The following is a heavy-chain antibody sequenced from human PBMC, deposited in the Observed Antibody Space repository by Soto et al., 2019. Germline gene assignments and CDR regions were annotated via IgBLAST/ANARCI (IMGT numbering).Heavy chain of an antibody. J-gene: IGHJ3*02. D-gene: IGHD3-3*01. CDR1: GGSISSYY. CDR2: IYYSGST. Sequence: SETLSLTSTVSGGSISSYYWSWIRQPPGKGLEWIGYIYYSGSTNYNPSLKSRVTISVDTSKNQFSLKLSSVTAADTAVYYCARDPITIFGAHGAFDIWGQGTMVTVSS. CDR3: ARDPITIFGAHGAFDI. V-gene: IGHV4-59*01.